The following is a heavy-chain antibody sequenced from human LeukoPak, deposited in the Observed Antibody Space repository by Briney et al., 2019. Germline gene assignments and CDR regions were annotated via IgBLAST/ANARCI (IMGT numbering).Heavy chain of an antibody. CDR3: ARSRRKTYYYGSGSGYFDY. V-gene: IGHV3-7*01. D-gene: IGHD3-10*01. Sequence: GGSLRLSCAASGFTFSSYWMSWVRQAPGKGLEWVANIKQDGSEKYYVDSVKGRFIISRDNAKNSLYLQMNSLRAEDTAVYYCARSRRKTYYYGSGSGYFDYWGQGTLVTVSS. J-gene: IGHJ4*02. CDR1: GFTFSSYW. CDR2: IKQDGSEK.